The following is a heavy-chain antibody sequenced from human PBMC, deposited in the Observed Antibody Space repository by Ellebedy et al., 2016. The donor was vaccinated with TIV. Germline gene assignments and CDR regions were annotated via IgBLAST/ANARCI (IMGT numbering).Heavy chain of an antibody. V-gene: IGHV3-33*08. Sequence: PGGSLRLSCAASGFTFSSYSMNWVRQAPGKGLEWVAVIWYDGSNKYYADSVKGRFTIARDNSKNTLYLQMNSLRAEDTAVYYCARATLGFDYWGQGALVPVSS. CDR2: IWYDGSNK. CDR1: GFTFSSYS. D-gene: IGHD1-26*01. CDR3: ARATLGFDY. J-gene: IGHJ4*02.